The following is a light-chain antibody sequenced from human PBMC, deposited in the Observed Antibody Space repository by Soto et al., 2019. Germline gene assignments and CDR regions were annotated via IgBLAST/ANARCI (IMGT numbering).Light chain of an antibody. CDR1: QRPTGH. Sequence: EIVSTQSTATLSLSPGERATLSRRPSQRPTGHLAWYQWKPGQAPRLLIYDASTWETGIPTRFSGSGSGTDYTLTISSLEPEDFAVYYCQHRMSSPLTFGGGTKVEIK. CDR3: QHRMSSPLT. J-gene: IGKJ4*01. V-gene: IGKV3-11*01. CDR2: DAS.